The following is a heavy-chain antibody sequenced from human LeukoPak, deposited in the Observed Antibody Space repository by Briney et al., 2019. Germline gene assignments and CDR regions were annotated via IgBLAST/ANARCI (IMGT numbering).Heavy chain of an antibody. J-gene: IGHJ4*02. D-gene: IGHD5-12*01. CDR2: IYTSGST. CDR3: ALHSGYELDY. Sequence: SQTLSLTCTVSGGSISSGSYYWSWIRQPAGKGLEWIGRIYTSGSTNYNPSLKSRVTISVDTSKNQFSLKLSSVTAADTAVYYCALHSGYELDYWGQGTLVTVSS. CDR1: GGSISSGSYY. V-gene: IGHV4-61*02.